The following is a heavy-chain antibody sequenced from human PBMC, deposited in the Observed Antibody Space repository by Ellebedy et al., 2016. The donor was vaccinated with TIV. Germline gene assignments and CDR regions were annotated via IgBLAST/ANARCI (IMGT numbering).Heavy chain of an antibody. J-gene: IGHJ5*02. Sequence: AASVKVSCKASGYTFTGYLLHWVRQAPGQGLEWMGGITPIFGAANYAQKLQGRVTITADASTSTAYMELSSLRSEDTAVYYCARRYYYDRSGYSTWGQGTLVIVSS. V-gene: IGHV1-69*13. D-gene: IGHD3-22*01. CDR1: GYTFTGYL. CDR2: ITPIFGAA. CDR3: ARRYYYDRSGYST.